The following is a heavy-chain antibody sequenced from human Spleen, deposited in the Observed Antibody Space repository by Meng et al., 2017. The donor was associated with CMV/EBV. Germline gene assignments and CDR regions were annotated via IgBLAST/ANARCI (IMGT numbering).Heavy chain of an antibody. V-gene: IGHV3-30*02. CDR3: ARYVAARPHRSFDY. CDR1: GFSFSTFG. D-gene: IGHD6-6*01. CDR2: IRYDGTNT. Sequence: GGSLRLSCAASGFSFSTFGMHWVRQAPGKGLEWVAFIRYDGTNTYYADSVKGRFTISRDNSKNTLYLQINSLRVEDTAMYYCARYVAARPHRSFDYWGQGTLVTVSS. J-gene: IGHJ4*02.